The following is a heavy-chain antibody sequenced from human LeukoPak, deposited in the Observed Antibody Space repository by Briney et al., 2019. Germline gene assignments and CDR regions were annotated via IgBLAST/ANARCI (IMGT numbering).Heavy chain of an antibody. CDR2: ISSSSSYI. CDR3: ARDRGQYSYGPPFDY. Sequence: GGSLRLSCAASGFTFSSYSVNWVRQAPGKGLEWVSSISSSSSYIYYADSVKGRFTISRDNAKNSLYLQLNSLRAEDTAVYYCARDRGQYSYGPPFDYWGQGTLVTVSS. D-gene: IGHD5-18*01. J-gene: IGHJ4*02. CDR1: GFTFSSYS. V-gene: IGHV3-21*01.